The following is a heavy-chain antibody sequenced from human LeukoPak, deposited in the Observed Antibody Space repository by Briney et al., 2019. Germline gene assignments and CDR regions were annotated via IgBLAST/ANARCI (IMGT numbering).Heavy chain of an antibody. CDR3: ARGIQSILTGFADS. D-gene: IGHD3-9*01. V-gene: IGHV3-21*01. J-gene: IGHJ1*01. CDR2: ISGSGSYI. CDR1: EFNLNAHV. Sequence: GGSLRFSCEGSEFNLNAHVTPWVRQAPGKGLEWLSSISGSGSYIYYVDSVKGRFTISRDNTKNSLYLQMNSLRAEDTAFYYCARGIQSILTGFADSWGQGTLVTVSS.